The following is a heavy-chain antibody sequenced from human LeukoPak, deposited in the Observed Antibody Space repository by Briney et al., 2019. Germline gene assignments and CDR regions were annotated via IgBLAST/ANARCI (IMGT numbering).Heavy chain of an antibody. V-gene: IGHV4-59*01. D-gene: IGHD6-6*01. CDR2: IYYSGST. J-gene: IGHJ4*02. CDR3: ARGKYSSSD. CDR1: GGSISSYY. Sequence: SETLSLTCTVSGGSISSYYWSWLRQPPGKGLGWIGYIYYSGSTNYNPSLKSRVTISVDTSKNQFSLKLSSVTAADTAVYYCARGKYSSSDWGQGTLVTVSS.